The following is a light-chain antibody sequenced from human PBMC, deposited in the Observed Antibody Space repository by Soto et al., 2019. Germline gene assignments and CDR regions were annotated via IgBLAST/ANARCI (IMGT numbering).Light chain of an antibody. J-gene: IGLJ1*01. CDR2: EVS. CDR1: SSDVGAYKY. Sequence: QSALTQPPSASGSPGQSVTISCTGTSSDVGAYKYVSWYQQHPGKAPKLMIYEVSKRPSGVPDRFSGSKSGNTASLTVSGLQAEDEAAYYCSSYAGSNAYVFGSGTKLTVL. V-gene: IGLV2-8*01. CDR3: SSYAGSNAYV.